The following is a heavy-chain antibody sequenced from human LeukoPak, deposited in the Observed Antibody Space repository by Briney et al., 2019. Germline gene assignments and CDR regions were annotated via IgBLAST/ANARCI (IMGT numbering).Heavy chain of an antibody. V-gene: IGHV1-69*04. Sequence: GASVKVSCKASGGTFSSYAISWVRQAPGQGLEWMGRIIPILGIANYAQKFQGRVTITADKSTSTAYMELSSLRSEDTAVYYCARVISREQLDSYFDYWGQGTLVTVSS. D-gene: IGHD6-13*01. CDR3: ARVISREQLDSYFDY. CDR1: GGTFSSYA. CDR2: IIPILGIA. J-gene: IGHJ4*02.